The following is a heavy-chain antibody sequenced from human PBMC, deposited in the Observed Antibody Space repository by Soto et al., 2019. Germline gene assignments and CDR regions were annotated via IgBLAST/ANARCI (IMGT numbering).Heavy chain of an antibody. CDR2: IYHSGST. J-gene: IGHJ4*02. CDR3: ARTLPNRQLFDS. D-gene: IGHD1-1*01. CDR1: GGSISSSNW. V-gene: IGHV4-4*02. Sequence: SETLSLTCAVSGGSISSSNWWSWVRQPPGKGLEWIGEIYHSGSTNYNPYLKSRVTISVDKSKNQFSLKLSSVTAAYTSVYYCARTLPNRQLFDSWSQGTLVTVSS.